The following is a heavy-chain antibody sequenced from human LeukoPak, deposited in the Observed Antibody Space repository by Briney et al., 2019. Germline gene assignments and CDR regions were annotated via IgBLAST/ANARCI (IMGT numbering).Heavy chain of an antibody. D-gene: IGHD2/OR15-2a*01. CDR1: GYTFTSYY. V-gene: IGHV1-46*01. CDR3: ASFPGVGAFDI. CDR2: INPSGGST. Sequence: ASVKVSCKAPGYTFTSYYMHWVRQAPGQGLEWMGIINPSGGSTSYAQKFQGRVTMTRDTSTSTVYMELSSLRSEDTAVYYCASFPGVGAFDIWGQGTMVTVSS. J-gene: IGHJ3*02.